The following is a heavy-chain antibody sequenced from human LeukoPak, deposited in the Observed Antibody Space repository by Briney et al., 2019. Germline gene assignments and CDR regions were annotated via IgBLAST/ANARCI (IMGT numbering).Heavy chain of an antibody. CDR3: ARWSGSVTARNYYYYMDV. Sequence: SETLSLTCAVSGGSISSGGYTWNWIRQPPGKGLEWIGYIYHSGVAYYNPSLKSRATISGDRSKSFFSLNLSSVTAADTAVYYCARWSGSVTARNYYYYMDVWGEGTTVTVSS. J-gene: IGHJ6*03. V-gene: IGHV4-30-2*01. CDR2: IYHSGVA. D-gene: IGHD6-6*01. CDR1: GGSISSGGYT.